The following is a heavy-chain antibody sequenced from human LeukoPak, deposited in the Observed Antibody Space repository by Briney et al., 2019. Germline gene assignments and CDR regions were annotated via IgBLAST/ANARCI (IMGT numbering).Heavy chain of an antibody. CDR2: INHSGST. V-gene: IGHV4-34*01. CDR3: ARGPRYDFWSGYFPDYYYYYMDV. J-gene: IGHJ6*03. D-gene: IGHD3-3*01. Sequence: SETLSLTCAVYGGSFSGYYWSWIRQPPGKGLEWIGEINHSGSTNYNPSLKSRVTISVDTSKNQFSLKLSSVTAADTAVYYCARGPRYDFWSGYFPDYYYYYMDVWGKGTTVTVSS. CDR1: GGSFSGYY.